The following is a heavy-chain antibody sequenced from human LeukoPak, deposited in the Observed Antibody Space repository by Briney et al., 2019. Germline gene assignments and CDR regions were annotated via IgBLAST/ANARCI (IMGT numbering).Heavy chain of an antibody. J-gene: IGHJ4*02. CDR1: GFTFSDYY. Sequence: PGGSLRLSCAASGFTFSDYYMSWIRQAPGKGLEWVSYISGSGSHTTYADSVGGRFTISRDNAKNSLSLQVNSLRADDTAVYYCARVGSTVAAGTPDYWGQGTLVTVSS. V-gene: IGHV3-11*06. CDR2: ISGSGSHT. D-gene: IGHD6-13*01. CDR3: ARVGSTVAAGTPDY.